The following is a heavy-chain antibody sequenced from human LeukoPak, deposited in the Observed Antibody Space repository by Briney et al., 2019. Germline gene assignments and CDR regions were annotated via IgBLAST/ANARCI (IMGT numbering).Heavy chain of an antibody. CDR3: AKGLFSAYDKYLDT. D-gene: IGHD5-12*01. V-gene: IGHV3-21*04. Sequence: GGSLRLSCAGSGFAFESFTMTWVRQAPGKGLEWVSLISDTGRDINYADSVRGRFTISRDNTKNSLFLQMDSLRVEDTAIYYCAKGLFSAYDKYLDTWGQGTLVTVSS. CDR2: ISDTGRDI. CDR1: GFAFESFT. J-gene: IGHJ4*02.